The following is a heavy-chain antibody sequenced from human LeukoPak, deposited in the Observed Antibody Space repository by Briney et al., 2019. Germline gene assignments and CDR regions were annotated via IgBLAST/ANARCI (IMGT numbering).Heavy chain of an antibody. CDR3: AKEGDNTGYRYFDD. Sequence: GGALRLSCAASGFKLIGYSMNWVRQAPGKGLEWVSYINSSSGAIIYADSVKGRFTISRDNAKNSLYLQMNSLRAEDTAVYYCAKEGDNTGYRYFDDWGQGTLVTVSS. CDR2: INSSSGAI. D-gene: IGHD3-22*01. CDR1: GFKLIGYS. J-gene: IGHJ4*02. V-gene: IGHV3-48*04.